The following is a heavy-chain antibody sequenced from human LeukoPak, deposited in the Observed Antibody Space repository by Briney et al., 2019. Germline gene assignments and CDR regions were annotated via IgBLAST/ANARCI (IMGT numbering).Heavy chain of an antibody. CDR1: GFTFSSYS. J-gene: IGHJ4*02. Sequence: GGSLRLSCAASGFTFSSYSMNWVRQSPGKGLEWVSAIRGSGGNTYYADSVKGRFSISRDNSKNTLYLQMNSLRAEDTAVYYCALSALHPAYSGTYGFDSWGQGTLVTVSS. V-gene: IGHV3-23*01. CDR3: ALSALHPAYSGTYGFDS. CDR2: IRGSGGNT. D-gene: IGHD1-26*01.